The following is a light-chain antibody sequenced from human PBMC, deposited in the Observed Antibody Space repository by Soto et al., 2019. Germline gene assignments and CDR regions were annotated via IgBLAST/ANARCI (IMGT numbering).Light chain of an antibody. CDR2: GAS. V-gene: IGKV3-20*01. Sequence: EIVLTQSPGTLSLSPGERATLSCRASQSVSSSYLAWYQQKPGQAPRLLIYGASSRATGIPDRFSGSGSGTDFTLNISRLEPEDFAVYYCQQYGSSPGFGGGTKVEIK. J-gene: IGKJ4*01. CDR3: QQYGSSPG. CDR1: QSVSSSY.